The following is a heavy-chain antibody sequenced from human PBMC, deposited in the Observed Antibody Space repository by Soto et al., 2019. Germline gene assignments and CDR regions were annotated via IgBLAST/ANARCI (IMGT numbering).Heavy chain of an antibody. Sequence: QVQLVQSGAEVKKPGVSVKVSCKASGYTFTSYYMHWVRQAPGQGLEWMGIINPSGGVTTYAQKFQGRVTLTGDTSTNTVYMELRSLTSDDTAIYYCARDQYAYGSGSYYNMPHNWFDPWGQGTLVTVSS. CDR2: INPSGGVT. CDR1: GYTFTSYY. CDR3: ARDQYAYGSGSYYNMPHNWFDP. V-gene: IGHV1-46*01. J-gene: IGHJ5*02. D-gene: IGHD3-10*01.